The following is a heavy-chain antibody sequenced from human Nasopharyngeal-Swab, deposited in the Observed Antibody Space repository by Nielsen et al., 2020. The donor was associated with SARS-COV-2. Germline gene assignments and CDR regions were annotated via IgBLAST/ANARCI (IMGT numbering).Heavy chain of an antibody. J-gene: IGHJ6*02. CDR1: GYTFTSYD. Sequence: ASVKVSCKASGYTFTSYDINWVRQATGQGIEWMGWMNPNSGNTGYAQKFQGRVTMTRNTSISTAYMELSSLRSEDTAVYYCARDVAWWGSDYYYGMDVWGQGTTVTVSS. V-gene: IGHV1-8*01. D-gene: IGHD2-15*01. CDR2: MNPNSGNT. CDR3: ARDVAWWGSDYYYGMDV.